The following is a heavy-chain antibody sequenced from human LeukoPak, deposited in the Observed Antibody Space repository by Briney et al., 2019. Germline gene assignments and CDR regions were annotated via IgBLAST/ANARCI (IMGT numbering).Heavy chain of an antibody. CDR3: ARVHPEDYSYGLDV. Sequence: PSQTLSLTCTVSGGSISSGGYYWSWIRQHPGKGLEWIGYIYHSGSTYYNPSLKSRVTISVDRSKNQFSLKLSSVTAADTAVYYCARVHPEDYSYGLDVWGQGTTVTVSS. CDR2: IYHSGST. D-gene: IGHD2-15*01. V-gene: IGHV4-30-2*01. J-gene: IGHJ6*02. CDR1: GGSISSGGYY.